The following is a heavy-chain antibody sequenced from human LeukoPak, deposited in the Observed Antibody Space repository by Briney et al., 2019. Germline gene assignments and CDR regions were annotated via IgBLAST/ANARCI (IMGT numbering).Heavy chain of an antibody. CDR3: ARRRKVAATGDAFDV. CDR1: DGSINNHY. CDR2: VYHSGSI. J-gene: IGHJ3*01. Sequence: PSETLSLTCTISDGSINNHYWNWIRQPPGKGLEWIGYVYHSGSINYNPSLKSRVTISVDTSKTHFSLKLNSVTAADTAVYYCARRRKVAATGDAFDVWGQGTVVTVSS. V-gene: IGHV4-59*08. D-gene: IGHD5-12*01.